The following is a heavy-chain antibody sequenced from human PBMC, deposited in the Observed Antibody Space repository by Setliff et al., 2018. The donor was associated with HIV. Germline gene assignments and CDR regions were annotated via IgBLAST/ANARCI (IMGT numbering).Heavy chain of an antibody. CDR2: ISYDGNYE. J-gene: IGHJ4*02. Sequence: GGSLRLSCAASGFTFSTYIMHWVRQAPGRGLEWVAVISYDGNYEHYADSVKGRFTISTDNSKNTLYLQMNSLRAQDTAVYYCAKGLSGPFDYWGQGTLVTVSS. CDR3: AKGLSGPFDY. V-gene: IGHV3-30*14. D-gene: IGHD3-16*02. CDR1: GFTFSTYI.